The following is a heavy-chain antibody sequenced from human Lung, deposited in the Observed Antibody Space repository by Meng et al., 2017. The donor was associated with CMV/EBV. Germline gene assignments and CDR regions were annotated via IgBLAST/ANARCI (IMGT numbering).Heavy chain of an antibody. CDR3: ARDTYSSSSGAYFDY. Sequence: LTXAASGFTFDDYGMSWVRQAPGKGLEWVSGINWNGGSTGYADSVKGRFTISRDNAKNSLYLQMNSLRAEDTALYYCARDTYSSSSGAYFDYWGQGXLVTVSS. CDR2: INWNGGST. D-gene: IGHD6-6*01. J-gene: IGHJ4*02. CDR1: GFTFDDYG. V-gene: IGHV3-20*04.